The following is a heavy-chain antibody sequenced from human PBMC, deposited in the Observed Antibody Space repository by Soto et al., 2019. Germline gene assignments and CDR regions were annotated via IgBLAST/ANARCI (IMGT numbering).Heavy chain of an antibody. Sequence: VQLQQWGAGLLKPSETLSLTCAVYGGSFSGYYWNWIRQPPGKGLEWIGEIDHSGYTNYNPSLKSRVTISVETSKKQFSLRLTSVTAADTAVYFFALVRDWFDPWGQGTLVSGSS. CDR3: ALVRDWFDP. CDR1: GGSFSGYY. V-gene: IGHV4-34*01. CDR2: IDHSGYT. J-gene: IGHJ5*02. D-gene: IGHD2-2*01.